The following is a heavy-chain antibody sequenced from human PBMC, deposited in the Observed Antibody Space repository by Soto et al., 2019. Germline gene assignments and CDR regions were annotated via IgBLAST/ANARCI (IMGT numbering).Heavy chain of an antibody. CDR2: IDYSGST. CDR3: ARTAPTAPFNY. Sequence: QVQLQESGPGLVKPSETLSLTCTVSGGSISSYYWSWIRQPPGKGLELMGYIDYSGSTNYNPSPSSRVTISVDTSKNQFSLKLSSVTAADTAVYYCARTAPTAPFNYWGQGTLVTVSS. J-gene: IGHJ4*02. V-gene: IGHV4-59*01. CDR1: GGSISSYY.